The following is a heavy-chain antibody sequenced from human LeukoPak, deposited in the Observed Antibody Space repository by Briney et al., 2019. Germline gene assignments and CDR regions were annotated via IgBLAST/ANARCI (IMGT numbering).Heavy chain of an antibody. CDR3: AIPDSSSFYDILTGYQRY. Sequence: GESLKISCKGSGYSFTSYWIGWVRQMPGKGLEWMGIIYPGDSDTRYSPSFQGQVTISADKSISTAYLQWSSLKASDTVMYYCAIPDSSSFYDILTGYQRYWGQGTLVTVSS. CDR1: GYSFTSYW. D-gene: IGHD3-9*01. J-gene: IGHJ4*02. CDR2: IYPGDSDT. V-gene: IGHV5-51*01.